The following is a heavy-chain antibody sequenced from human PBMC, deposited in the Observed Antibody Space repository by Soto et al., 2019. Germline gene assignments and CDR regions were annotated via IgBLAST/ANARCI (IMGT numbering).Heavy chain of an antibody. V-gene: IGHV4-39*01. Sequence: PSETLSLTCTVSGGSISSSSYYWGWIRQPPGKGLEWIGSIYYSGSTYYNPSLKSRVTISVDTSKNQFSLKLSSVTAADTAVYYCASEEKVYDSFDYWGQGTLVTVSS. CDR2: IYYSGST. D-gene: IGHD3-9*01. CDR3: ASEEKVYDSFDY. CDR1: GGSISSSSYY. J-gene: IGHJ4*02.